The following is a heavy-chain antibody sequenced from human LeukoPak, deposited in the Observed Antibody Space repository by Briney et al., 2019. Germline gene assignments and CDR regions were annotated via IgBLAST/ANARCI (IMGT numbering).Heavy chain of an antibody. Sequence: ASVKVSCKASGYTFTSYGISWVRQAPGQGLEWMGWISAYNGNTNYAQKLRGRVTMTTDTSTSTAYMELSSLRSEDTAVYYCARVTISSSWYNYYYYGMDVWGQGTTVTVSS. CDR2: ISAYNGNT. CDR1: GYTFTSYG. J-gene: IGHJ6*02. D-gene: IGHD6-13*01. CDR3: ARVTISSSWYNYYYYGMDV. V-gene: IGHV1-18*01.